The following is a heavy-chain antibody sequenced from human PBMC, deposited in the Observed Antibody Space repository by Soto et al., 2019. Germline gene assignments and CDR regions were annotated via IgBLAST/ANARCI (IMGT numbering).Heavy chain of an antibody. CDR2: LTSGGSHK. D-gene: IGHD3-16*01. CDR3: TRGGSFDV. CDR1: GFTFNNYG. J-gene: IGHJ3*01. V-gene: IGHV3-30*03. Sequence: QEQVVESGGGVVQPGRSLRLSCTASGFTFNNYGLHWVRQAPGKGLEWVALLTSGGSHKFYSESVKGRFTISRDDSKNTLFLQMDSLRTKDMAVYYCTRGGSFDVWGRGTMVTVSS.